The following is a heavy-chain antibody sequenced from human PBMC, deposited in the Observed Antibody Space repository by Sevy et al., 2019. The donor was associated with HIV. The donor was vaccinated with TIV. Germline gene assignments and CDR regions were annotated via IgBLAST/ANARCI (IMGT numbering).Heavy chain of an antibody. D-gene: IGHD2-2*02. J-gene: IGHJ4*02. CDR2: IKEDGSEK. CDR3: ARDAGYCSSTSCYRGDDLDY. CDR1: GFTFSGNW. V-gene: IGHV3-7*01. Sequence: GGSLRLSCAASGFTFSGNWMSWVRQAPGKGLEWVADIKEDGSEKYYVDSVKGRFTISRDNAKKSLYLQVNNLRAEDTAVYYCARDAGYCSSTSCYRGDDLDYWGQGTLVTVSS.